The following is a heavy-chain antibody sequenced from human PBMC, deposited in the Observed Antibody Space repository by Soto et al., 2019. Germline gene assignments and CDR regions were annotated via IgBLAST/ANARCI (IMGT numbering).Heavy chain of an antibody. D-gene: IGHD2-21*01. CDR3: AKDFRGGVPGYYYYGMGV. J-gene: IGHJ6*02. V-gene: IGHV3-30*18. CDR2: ISYDGSNK. Sequence: PGGSLRLSCAASGFTFSSYGMHWVRQAPGKGLEWVAVISYDGSNKYYADSVKGRFTISRDNSKNTLYLQMNSLRAEDTAVYYCAKDFRGGVPGYYYYGMGVWGQGTTVTVSS. CDR1: GFTFSSYG.